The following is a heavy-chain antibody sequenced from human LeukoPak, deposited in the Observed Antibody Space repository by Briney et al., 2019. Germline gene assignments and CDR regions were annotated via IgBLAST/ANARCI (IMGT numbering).Heavy chain of an antibody. Sequence: GGSLRLSCAASGFTFGSFPMNWVRQSPGKGLEWISNIRAETSETYYADSVRGRFTNSRDNAKNSLYLQMNSLRVEDTAVYYCARDHFWSFDYWGQGILVTVSS. CDR1: GFTFGSFP. V-gene: IGHV3-48*01. CDR2: IRAETSET. J-gene: IGHJ4*02. CDR3: ARDHFWSFDY. D-gene: IGHD3-3*02.